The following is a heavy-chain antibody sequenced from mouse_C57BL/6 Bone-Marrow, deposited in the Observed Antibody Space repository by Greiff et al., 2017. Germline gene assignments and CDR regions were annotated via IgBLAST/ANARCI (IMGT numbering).Heavy chain of an antibody. CDR3: AREWNFDV. Sequence: VQLVESGAELARPGASVKLSCKASGYTFTSYGISWVKQRTGQGLEWIGEIYPRSGNTYYNEKFKGKATLTADKSSSTAYMELRSLTSEDSAVYFCAREWNFDVWGTGTTVTVSS. V-gene: IGHV1-81*01. CDR2: IYPRSGNT. J-gene: IGHJ1*03. CDR1: GYTFTSYG.